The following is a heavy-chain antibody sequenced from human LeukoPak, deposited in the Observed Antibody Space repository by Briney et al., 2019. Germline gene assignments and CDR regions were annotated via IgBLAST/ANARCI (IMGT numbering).Heavy chain of an antibody. V-gene: IGHV1-3*01. CDR1: GYTFTSYA. J-gene: IGHJ4*02. CDR2: INAGNGNT. Sequence: ASVKVSCKASGYTFTSYAMHWVRQAPGQRLEWMGWINAGNGNTKYSQKFQGRVTMTRDTSISTAYMELSRLRSDDTAVYYCARDLKAGYWGQGTLVTVSS. CDR3: ARDLKAGY. D-gene: IGHD6-25*01.